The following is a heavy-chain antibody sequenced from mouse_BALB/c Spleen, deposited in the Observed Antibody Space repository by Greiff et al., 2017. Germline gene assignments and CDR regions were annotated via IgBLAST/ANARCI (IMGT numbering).Heavy chain of an antibody. J-gene: IGHJ1*01. CDR1: GFSLTSYG. CDR3: ARDEYDYDRYFDV. D-gene: IGHD2-4*01. Sequence: VKLPESGPGLVAPSQSLSITCTVSGFSLTSYGVHWVRQPPGKGLEWLGVIWAGGSTNYNSALMSRLSISKDNSKSQVFLKMNSLQTDDTAMYYCARDEYDYDRYFDVWGAGTTVTVSS. CDR2: IWAGGST. V-gene: IGHV2-9*02.